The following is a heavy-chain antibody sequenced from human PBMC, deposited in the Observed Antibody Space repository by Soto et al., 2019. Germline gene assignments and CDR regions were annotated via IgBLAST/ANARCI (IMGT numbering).Heavy chain of an antibody. CDR3: ARRVYCGGDCCYFDY. D-gene: IGHD2-21*02. V-gene: IGHV5-51*01. CDR1: GYSFTSYW. Sequence: LGESLKISCKGSGYSFTSYWIGWVRQMPGKGLEWMGIIYPGDSDTRYSPSFQGQVTISADKSISTAYLQWSSLKASDTAMYYCARRVYCGGDCCYFDYWGQGTLVTVSS. CDR2: IYPGDSDT. J-gene: IGHJ4*02.